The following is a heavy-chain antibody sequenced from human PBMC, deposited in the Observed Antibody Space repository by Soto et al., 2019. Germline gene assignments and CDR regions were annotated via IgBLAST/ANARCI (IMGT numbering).Heavy chain of an antibody. CDR3: AKGDPGYSSGWYVFDY. V-gene: IGHV3-30*18. CDR1: GFTFSSYG. D-gene: IGHD6-19*01. CDR2: ISYDGSNK. J-gene: IGHJ4*02. Sequence: GGSLRLSCAASGFTFSSYGMHWVRQAPGKGLEWVAVISYDGSNKYYADSVKGRFTISRDNSKNTLYLQMNSLRAEDTAVYYCAKGDPGYSSGWYVFDYWGQGTLVTVSS.